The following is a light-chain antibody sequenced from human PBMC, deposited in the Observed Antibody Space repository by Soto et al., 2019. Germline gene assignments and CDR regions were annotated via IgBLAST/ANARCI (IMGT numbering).Light chain of an antibody. V-gene: IGKV3-15*01. J-gene: IGKJ2*01. CDR1: QSVSSN. CDR2: GAS. Sequence: EIVMTQSPATLSVSPGERATLSCRASQSVSSNLAWYQQKPGQAPRLLIYGASTRATGIAARFSGSGSGTDFTLTISSLQSEDFAVYYCQQYNNWPYTFGQGTRLEIK. CDR3: QQYNNWPYT.